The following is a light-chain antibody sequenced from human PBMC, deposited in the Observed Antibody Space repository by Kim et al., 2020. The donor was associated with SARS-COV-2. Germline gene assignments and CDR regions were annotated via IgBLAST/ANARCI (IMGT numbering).Light chain of an antibody. Sequence: ENVLTQSPGTLSLSPGERATHSCRTSQRVSSSYLAWDQQKPGQAPRLLIYGAFSRATGIPDRISGSGYGTDFIRTISRREHEDFAVYYSKQNGSSPITIGQGTRLEIK. CDR3: KQNGSSPIT. V-gene: IGKV3-20*01. CDR2: GAF. CDR1: QRVSSSY. J-gene: IGKJ5*01.